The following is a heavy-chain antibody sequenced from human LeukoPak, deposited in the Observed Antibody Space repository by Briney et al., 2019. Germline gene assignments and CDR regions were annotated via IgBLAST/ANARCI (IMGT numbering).Heavy chain of an antibody. CDR2: IQYSGST. Sequence: SETLSLTCTVTGGSISSYYWSWIRQPPGKGLEWIGYIQYSGSTNYNPSLKSRVTISVDTSKNQFSLKLSSVTAADTAVYYCARVSWFPGTSYYYMDVWGKGTTVTVSS. J-gene: IGHJ6*03. CDR3: ARVSWFPGTSYYYMDV. CDR1: GGSISSYY. D-gene: IGHD1-1*01. V-gene: IGHV4-59*01.